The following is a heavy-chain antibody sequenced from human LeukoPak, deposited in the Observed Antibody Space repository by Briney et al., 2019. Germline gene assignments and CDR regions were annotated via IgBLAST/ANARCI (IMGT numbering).Heavy chain of an antibody. CDR1: GGSISSYY. Sequence: PSETLSLTCTVSGGSISSYYWSWIRQPPGKGLEWIGYIYYSGSTNYNPSLKSRVTISVDTSKNQFSLKLSSVTTADTAVYYCARSRDKYSSGWYAGYFDLWGRGTLVTVSS. CDR2: IYYSGST. CDR3: ARSRDKYSSGWYAGYFDL. D-gene: IGHD6-19*01. V-gene: IGHV4-59*08. J-gene: IGHJ2*01.